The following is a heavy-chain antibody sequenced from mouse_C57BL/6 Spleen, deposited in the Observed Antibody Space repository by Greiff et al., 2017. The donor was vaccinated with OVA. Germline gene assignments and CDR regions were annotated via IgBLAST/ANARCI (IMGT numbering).Heavy chain of an antibody. CDR2: ISDGGSYT. V-gene: IGHV5-4*01. J-gene: IGHJ1*03. CDR1: GFTFSSYA. CDR3: ARDMYDGYFDV. Sequence: DVKLVESGGGLVKPGGSLKLSCAASGFTFSSYAMSWVRQTPEKRLEWVATISDGGSYTYYPDNVKGRFTISRDNAKNNLYLQMSHLKSEDTAMYYCARDMYDGYFDVWGTGTTVTVSS. D-gene: IGHD2-14*01.